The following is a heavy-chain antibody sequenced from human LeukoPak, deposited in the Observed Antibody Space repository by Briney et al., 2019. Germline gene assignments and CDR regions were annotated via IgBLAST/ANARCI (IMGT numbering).Heavy chain of an antibody. D-gene: IGHD4-11*01. J-gene: IGHJ4*02. CDR2: ISSSGSTI. V-gene: IGHV3-48*03. CDR1: GFTFSSYE. CDR3: ARATTAKRGSEGY. Sequence: GGSLRLSCAASGFTFSSYEMNWVRQAPGKGLEWVSYISSSGSTIYYADSVKGRFTISRDNAKNSLFLQMNSLRAEDTGLYYCARATTAKRGSEGYWGRGTLVTVSS.